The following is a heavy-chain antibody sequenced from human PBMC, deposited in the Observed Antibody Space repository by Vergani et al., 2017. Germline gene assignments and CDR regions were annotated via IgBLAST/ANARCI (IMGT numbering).Heavy chain of an antibody. Sequence: EVQLVESGGGLVQPGGSLRLSCAASGFTFSSYWMHWVRQAPGKGLVWVSRINSDGSSTSYADSVKGRFTISRDNAKNTLYLQMNSLRAEDTAVYYCARDRGDWRYSRYFYNYYMDVWGKGTTVTVSS. D-gene: IGHD2-8*02. V-gene: IGHV3-74*01. CDR2: INSDGSST. CDR1: GFTFSSYW. J-gene: IGHJ6*03. CDR3: ARDRGDWRYSRYFYNYYMDV.